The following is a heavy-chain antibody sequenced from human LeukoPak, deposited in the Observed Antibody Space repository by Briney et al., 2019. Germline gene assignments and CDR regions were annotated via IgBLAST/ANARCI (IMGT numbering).Heavy chain of an antibody. CDR3: ARGPRISHYMDV. Sequence: PSETLSLTRAVYGGSLSGYYWSWIRQPPGKGLEWIGEINHSGSTNYNPSLKSRVTISVDTSKNQFSLKLSSVTAADTAVYYCARGPRISHYMDVWGKGTTVTVSS. J-gene: IGHJ6*03. CDR2: INHSGST. CDR1: GGSLSGYY. V-gene: IGHV4-34*01. D-gene: IGHD3-10*01.